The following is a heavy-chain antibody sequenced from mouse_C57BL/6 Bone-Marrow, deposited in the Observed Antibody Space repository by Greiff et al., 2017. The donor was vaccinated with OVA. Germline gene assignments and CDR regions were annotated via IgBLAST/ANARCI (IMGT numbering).Heavy chain of an antibody. CDR3: ARSAMDY. V-gene: IGHV5-4*03. J-gene: IGHJ4*01. CDR1: GFTFSSYA. Sequence: EVKLVESGGGLVKPGGSLKLSCAASGFTFSSYAMYWVSQTPEKRLEWVATISDGGSYTYYPDNVKGRFTISRDNAKNNLYLQMSHLKSEDTAMYYCARSAMDYWGQGTSVTVSS. CDR2: ISDGGSYT.